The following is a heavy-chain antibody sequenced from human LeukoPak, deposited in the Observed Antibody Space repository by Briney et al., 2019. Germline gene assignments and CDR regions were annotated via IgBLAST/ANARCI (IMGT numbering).Heavy chain of an antibody. CDR1: GRSISSYY. D-gene: IGHD3-10*01. Sequence: PSETLSLTCTVSGRSISSYYWSWIRQPPGKGLEWIGYIYYSGITNYSPSLKSRVTISVDTSKNQFSLKLSSVTAADTAVYYCARALLWFGEFPPHYMDVWGKGTTVTVSS. CDR2: IYYSGIT. J-gene: IGHJ6*03. V-gene: IGHV4-59*01. CDR3: ARALLWFGEFPPHYMDV.